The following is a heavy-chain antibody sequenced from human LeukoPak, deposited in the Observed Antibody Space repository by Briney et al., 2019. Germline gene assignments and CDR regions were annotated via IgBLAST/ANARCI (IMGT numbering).Heavy chain of an antibody. CDR3: VRGAGPLFDP. V-gene: IGHV3-11*01. Sequence: GGSLRLSCAASGFTFSDHYMSWIRQAPGKGLEWLSYISTSSSTISYADSVKGRFTVSRDNAKNSLYLQMNGLRADDTAVYYCVRGAGPLFDPWGQGTLVTVCS. CDR1: GFTFSDHY. CDR2: ISTSSSTI. J-gene: IGHJ5*02.